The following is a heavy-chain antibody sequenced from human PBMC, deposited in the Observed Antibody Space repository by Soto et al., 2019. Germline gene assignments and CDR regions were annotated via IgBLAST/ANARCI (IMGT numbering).Heavy chain of an antibody. V-gene: IGHV3-23*01. CDR1: GFTFITYA. J-gene: IGHJ4*02. CDR3: AKGRLPTSGQRFYFDS. D-gene: IGHD2-15*01. CDR2: ILPDETG. Sequence: DVNLLQSGGGSAQPGGSLRISCATSGFTFITYAMTWVRQVPGRGLQWVSTILPDETGFYTVSVKGRFTISRDNYRGIVYLQMNDLWVEDAAIYYCAKGRLPTSGQRFYFDSWGQGSLVTVSS.